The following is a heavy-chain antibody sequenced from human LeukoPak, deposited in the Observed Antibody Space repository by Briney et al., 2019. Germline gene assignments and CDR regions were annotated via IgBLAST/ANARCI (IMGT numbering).Heavy chain of an antibody. V-gene: IGHV3-74*01. CDR1: GFIFSNYW. CDR2: INSDGSST. Sequence: GGSLRLSCAASGFIFSNYWMHWVRQAPGKGLVWVSRINSDGSSTSYADSVKGRFTISRDNAKNTLYLQMISLRAEDTAVYYCARFNGYYDSFDYWGQGTLVTVSS. CDR3: ARFNGYYDSFDY. D-gene: IGHD3-22*01. J-gene: IGHJ4*02.